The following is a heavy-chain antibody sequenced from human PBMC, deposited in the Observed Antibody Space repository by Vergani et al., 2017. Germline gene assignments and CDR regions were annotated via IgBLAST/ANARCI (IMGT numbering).Heavy chain of an antibody. V-gene: IGHV1-69*18. CDR1: GGTFSSYA. D-gene: IGHD2-2*02. CDR2: IIPIFGTA. J-gene: IGHJ6*02. CDR3: ATPYCSSTSCYKNGMDV. Sequence: QVQLVQSGAEVKKPGSSVKVSCKASGGTFSSYAISWVRQAPGQGLEWMGRIIPIFGTANYAQKFQGRVKITADESTSTAYMELSSLGSEDTAVYYCATPYCSSTSCYKNGMDVWGQGTTVTVSS.